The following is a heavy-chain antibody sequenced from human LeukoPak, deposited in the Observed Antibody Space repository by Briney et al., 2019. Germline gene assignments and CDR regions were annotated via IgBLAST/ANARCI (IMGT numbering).Heavy chain of an antibody. V-gene: IGHV4-39*01. CDR1: GGSIGSNNFC. Sequence: PSETLSLTRSVSGGSIGSNNFCWGWIRQPPGKGLEWIGCVYSSGSTNVSPSLRSRVTISVDTSKNQFSLKLMSVSAADTAVYFCAKNDDIVNYYQWMDVWGNGTTVAVFS. CDR2: VYSSGST. CDR3: AKNDDIVNYYQWMDV. J-gene: IGHJ6*04. D-gene: IGHD1-1*01.